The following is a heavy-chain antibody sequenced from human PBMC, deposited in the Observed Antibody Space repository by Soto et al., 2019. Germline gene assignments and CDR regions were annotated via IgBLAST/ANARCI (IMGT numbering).Heavy chain of an antibody. V-gene: IGHV4-59*01. J-gene: IGHJ5*02. Sequence: SETLSLTCTVSGGSISSYYWSWIRQPPGKGLEWIGHIYYSGSTNYNPSLKSRVTISVDTSKNQLSLKLSSVTAADTAVYYCARVRDCSGGTCYSWWFDPWGQGTQVT. D-gene: IGHD2-15*01. CDR3: ARVRDCSGGTCYSWWFDP. CDR2: IYYSGST. CDR1: GGSISSYY.